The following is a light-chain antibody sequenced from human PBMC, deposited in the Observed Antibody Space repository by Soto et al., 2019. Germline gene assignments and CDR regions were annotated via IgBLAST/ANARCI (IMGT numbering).Light chain of an antibody. CDR3: SSFTTSSTYV. CDR2: DVT. V-gene: IGLV2-18*02. Sequence: QSALTQPPSVSGSPGQSVAISCSGPSSDVGSNNRVSWYQQSPGTAPKLMIYDVTNRPSGVPDRFSGSKSGNTASLTISGLQAEDEADYYCSSFTTSSTYVFGTGTKVTVL. CDR1: SSDVGSNNR. J-gene: IGLJ1*01.